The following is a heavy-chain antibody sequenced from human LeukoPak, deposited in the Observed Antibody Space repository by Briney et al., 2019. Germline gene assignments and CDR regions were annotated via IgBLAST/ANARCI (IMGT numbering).Heavy chain of an antibody. J-gene: IGHJ4*02. CDR3: ARGYCSGGSCHTFDC. Sequence: ASVKVSCKASGYTFTSYAMNWVRQAPGQGLEWMGWINTDTGNPTYAQGFTGRFVFSLDTSVSTSYLQISSLKAEDTAVYYCARGYCSGGSCHTFDCWGQGTLVTVSS. V-gene: IGHV7-4-1*02. CDR2: INTDTGNP. CDR1: GYTFTSYA. D-gene: IGHD2-15*01.